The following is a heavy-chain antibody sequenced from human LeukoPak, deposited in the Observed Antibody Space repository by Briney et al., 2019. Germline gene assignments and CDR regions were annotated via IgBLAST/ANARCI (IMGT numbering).Heavy chain of an antibody. D-gene: IGHD6-19*01. CDR1: GFTFSSYS. Sequence: GGSLRLSCAASGFTFSSYSMNWVRQAPGKGLEWVSSISSSSYIYYADSVKGRFTISRDNAKNSLYLQMNSLRAEDTAVYYCARWEIAVAGTDGSGVDYWGQGTLVTVSS. CDR2: ISSSSYI. J-gene: IGHJ4*02. V-gene: IGHV3-21*01. CDR3: ARWEIAVAGTDGSGVDY.